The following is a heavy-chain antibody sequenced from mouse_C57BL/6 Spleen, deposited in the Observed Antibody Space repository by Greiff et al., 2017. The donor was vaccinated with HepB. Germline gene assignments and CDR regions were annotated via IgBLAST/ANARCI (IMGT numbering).Heavy chain of an antibody. V-gene: IGHV1-69*01. J-gene: IGHJ3*01. CDR3: ARGIDSSGPASY. CDR2: IDPSDSYT. Sequence: QVQLQQPGAELVMPGASVKLSCKASGYTFTSYWMHWVKQRPGQGLEWIGEIDPSDSYTNYNQKFKGKSTLTVDKSSSTAYMQLSSLTSEDSAVYYCARGIDSSGPASYWGQGTLVTVSA. CDR1: GYTFTSYW. D-gene: IGHD3-2*02.